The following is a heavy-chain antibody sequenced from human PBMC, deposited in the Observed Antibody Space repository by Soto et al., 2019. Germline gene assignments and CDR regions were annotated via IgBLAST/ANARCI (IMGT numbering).Heavy chain of an antibody. CDR3: TRVGLPADYDFLSGYYAYYSYSGMDV. J-gene: IGHJ6*02. V-gene: IGHV3-49*03. Sequence: GSLRLSCTASGFSFGDYAMSWFRQAPGKGLERVGFIRIKAYGGTTEYAASVKGRFTISRDDSKSIAYLQMNSLKTEDTAVYYCTRVGLPADYDFLSGYYAYYSYSGMDVWGQGTPVTVSS. D-gene: IGHD3-3*01. CDR2: IRIKAYGGTT. CDR1: GFSFGDYA.